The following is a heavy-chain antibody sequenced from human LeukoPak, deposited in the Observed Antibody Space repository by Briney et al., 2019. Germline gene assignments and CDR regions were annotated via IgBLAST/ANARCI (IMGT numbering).Heavy chain of an antibody. J-gene: IGHJ4*02. CDR2: IYYSGST. CDR3: ARSHIVATIGMVNGVFFDY. Sequence: PSETLSLTCTVSGGSISSGDYYWSWIRQPPGTGLEWIGYIYYSGSTYYNPSLKSRVTISVDTSKNQFSLKLNSVTAADTAVYYCARSHIVATIGMVNGVFFDYWGQGTLVTVSS. V-gene: IGHV4-30-4*01. CDR1: GGSISSGDYY. D-gene: IGHD5-12*01.